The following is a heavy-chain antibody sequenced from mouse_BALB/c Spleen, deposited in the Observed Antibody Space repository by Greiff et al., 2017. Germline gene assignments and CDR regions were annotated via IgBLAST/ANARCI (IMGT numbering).Heavy chain of an antibody. CDR3: ARGAHYGYGYFDG. CDR2: ISSGGST. Sequence: EVMLVESGGGLVKPGGSLKLSCAASGFTFSSYAMSWVRQTPEKRLEWVASISSGGSTYYPDSVKGRFTISRDNARNILYLQMSSLRSEDTAMYYCARGAHYGYGYFDGWGAGTTVTVSS. J-gene: IGHJ1*01. CDR1: GFTFSSYA. V-gene: IGHV5-6-5*01. D-gene: IGHD1-1*01.